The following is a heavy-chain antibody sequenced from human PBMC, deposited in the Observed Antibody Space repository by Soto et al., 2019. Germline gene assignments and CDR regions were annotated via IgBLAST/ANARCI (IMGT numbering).Heavy chain of an antibody. D-gene: IGHD3-22*01. Sequence: ASVKVSCKASGYTFTSYGISWVRQAPGQGLEWLGKIDPSDNSTSYAQKFQGRVTLTRDPSTNTVYVELRSLRSEDTAIYYCATNYYDSSGYLYWGQGTLVTVSS. J-gene: IGHJ4*02. CDR2: IDPSDNST. CDR1: GYTFTSYG. V-gene: IGHV1-46*01. CDR3: ATNYYDSSGYLY.